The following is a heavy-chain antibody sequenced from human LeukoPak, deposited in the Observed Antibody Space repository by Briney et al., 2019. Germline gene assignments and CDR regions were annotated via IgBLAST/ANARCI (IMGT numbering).Heavy chain of an antibody. CDR1: GFTFSSHW. J-gene: IGHJ3*02. D-gene: IGHD6-13*01. CDR2: INQDGSER. CDR3: ARDSGYSSSFAFDI. V-gene: IGHV3-7*01. Sequence: GGSLRLSCAASGFTFSSHWMTWVRQAPGKGLEWVANINQDGSERYYVDSVKGRFTISRDNAKNSLYLQMNSLRAEDTAVYYCARDSGYSSSFAFDIWGQGTMVTVSS.